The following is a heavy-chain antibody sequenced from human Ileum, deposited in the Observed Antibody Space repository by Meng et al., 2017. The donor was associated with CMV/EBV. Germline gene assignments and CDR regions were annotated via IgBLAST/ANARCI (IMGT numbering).Heavy chain of an antibody. D-gene: IGHD2-2*01. CDR1: FSRYA. V-gene: IGHV3-23*01. J-gene: IGHJ4*02. Sequence: FSRYAMSWVRQAPGKGLEWVSAISGSGGSTYYADSVKGRFTISRDNSKNTLYLQMNSLRAEDTAVYYCAKGSRYCSSTSCSRYYFDYWGQGTLVTVSS. CDR3: AKGSRYCSSTSCSRYYFDY. CDR2: ISGSGGST.